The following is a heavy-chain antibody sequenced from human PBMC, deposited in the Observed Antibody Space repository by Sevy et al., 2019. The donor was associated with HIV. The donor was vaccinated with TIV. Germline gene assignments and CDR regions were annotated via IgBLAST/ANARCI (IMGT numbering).Heavy chain of an antibody. CDR1: GFTFSSYS. V-gene: IGHV3-48*01. D-gene: IGHD3-3*01. Sequence: GGSLRLSCAASGFTFSSYSMNWVRQAPGKGLEWVSYCSSSSSTIYYADSVKGRFTISGDNAKNSLELQMNSLRADDTAVYYCARDREYYDFWSGFHYYYYYGMDVWGQGTTVTVSS. J-gene: IGHJ6*02. CDR2: CSSSSSTI. CDR3: ARDREYYDFWSGFHYYYYYGMDV.